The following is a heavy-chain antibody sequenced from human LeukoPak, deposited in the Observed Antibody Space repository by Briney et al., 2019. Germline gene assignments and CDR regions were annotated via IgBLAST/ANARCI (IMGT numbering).Heavy chain of an antibody. CDR1: GFTFSSYE. Sequence: GGSLRLSCAASGFTFSSYEMNWVRQAPGKGLEWVSYISSSGSTIYYADSVKGRFTISRDNAKNSLYLQMNSLRAEGTAVYYCARERDCSSTSCYYYYGMDVWGQGTTVTVSS. J-gene: IGHJ6*02. CDR2: ISSSGSTI. CDR3: ARERDCSSTSCYYYYGMDV. D-gene: IGHD2-2*01. V-gene: IGHV3-48*03.